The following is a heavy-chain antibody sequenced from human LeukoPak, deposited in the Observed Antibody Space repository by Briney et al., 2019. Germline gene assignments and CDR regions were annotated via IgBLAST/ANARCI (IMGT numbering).Heavy chain of an antibody. CDR2: IYTSGST. V-gene: IGHV4-4*07. J-gene: IGHJ4*02. Sequence: SETLSLTCTVSGGSISSYYWSWIRQPAGKGLEWIGRIYTSGSTNYNPSLKSRVTMSVDTSKNQFSLKLSSVTAADTAVYYCARDFSSGSYYVYPDYWGQGTLVIVSS. D-gene: IGHD1-26*01. CDR3: ARDFSSGSYYVYPDY. CDR1: GGSISSYY.